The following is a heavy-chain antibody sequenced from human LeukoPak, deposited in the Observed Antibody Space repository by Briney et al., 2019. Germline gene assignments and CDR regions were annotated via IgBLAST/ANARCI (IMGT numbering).Heavy chain of an antibody. D-gene: IGHD5-12*01. J-gene: IGHJ4*02. V-gene: IGHV4-61*02. CDR3: ARPNRYDLYFDY. CDR2: VYTGGST. CDR1: GASISSGNDY. Sequence: NSSQTLSLTCTVSGASISSGNDYWSWIRQPAGKGLEWIGRVYTGGSTNYNPSLKSRVTLSVDTSKNQFSLKLSSVTAADTAVYYCARPNRYDLYFDYWGQGTLVTVSS.